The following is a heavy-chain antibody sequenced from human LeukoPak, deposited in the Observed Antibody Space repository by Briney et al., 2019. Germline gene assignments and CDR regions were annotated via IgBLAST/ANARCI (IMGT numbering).Heavy chain of an antibody. V-gene: IGHV4-34*01. D-gene: IGHD6-13*01. CDR2: INHNGST. Sequence: WETLTLSCAVSGFTFSDYCRSWVRQPPGKGLEWIGEINHNGSTNYNLSLKSRVTITADTSKNHFSLKLSSVTGADTAVYYCASTHLYSSRHFDYWGQGTLVTVSS. CDR1: GFTFSDYC. CDR3: ASTHLYSSRHFDY. J-gene: IGHJ4*02.